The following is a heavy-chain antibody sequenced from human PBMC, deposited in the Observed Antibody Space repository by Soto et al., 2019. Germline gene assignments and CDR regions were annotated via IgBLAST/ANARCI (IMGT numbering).Heavy chain of an antibody. V-gene: IGHV4-34*01. CDR1: GGSFSGYY. D-gene: IGHD4-4*01. Sequence: SETLSLTCAVYGGSFSGYYWSWIRQPPGKGLEWIGEINHSGSTNYNPSLKSRVTISVDTSKDQFSLKLSSVTAADTAVYYCARGGFATVTYYCYYGMDVWGQGTTVTVSS. CDR3: ARGGFATVTYYCYYGMDV. J-gene: IGHJ6*02. CDR2: INHSGST.